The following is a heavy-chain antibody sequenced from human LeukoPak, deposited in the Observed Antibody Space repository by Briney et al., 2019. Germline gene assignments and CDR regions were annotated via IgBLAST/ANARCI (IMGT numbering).Heavy chain of an antibody. CDR2: INHSGRT. V-gene: IGHV4-34*01. CDR3: ARDVVVVPAAIHYGMDV. D-gene: IGHD2-2*01. Sequence: PSETLSLTCAVYGGSFSDYFWGWIRQPPGKGLEWIGEINHSGRTYYSPPLKSRVTISVDTSKNQFSLNLSSVTAADTAVYYCARDVVVVPAAIHYGMDVWGQGTTVTVSS. CDR1: GGSFSDYF. J-gene: IGHJ6*02.